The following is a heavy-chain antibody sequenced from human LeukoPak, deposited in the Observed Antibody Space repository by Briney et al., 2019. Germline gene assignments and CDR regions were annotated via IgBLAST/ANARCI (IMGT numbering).Heavy chain of an antibody. CDR1: GYSFTSYW. CDR2: IDPSDSYT. J-gene: IGHJ4*02. D-gene: IGHD5-12*01. V-gene: IGHV5-10-1*01. Sequence: GESLRISCKGSGYSFTSYWISWVRQMPGKGREWMGRIDPSDSYTNYSPSFQGHVTISADKSISTAYLQWSSLKASDTAMYYCARHHSGYDPFDYWGQGTLVTVSS. CDR3: ARHHSGYDPFDY.